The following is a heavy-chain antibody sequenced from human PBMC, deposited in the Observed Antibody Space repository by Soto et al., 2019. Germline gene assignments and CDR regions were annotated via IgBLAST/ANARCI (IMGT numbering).Heavy chain of an antibody. Sequence: SETLSLTCTVSGVSISSGGHYWSWIRQYPGKGLEWIGFIYYSGGTYYNPSLQSRVTISIDTSKNQFSLKLSSVTAADTAVYFCARDPNPIFFSWGQGTQVTVSS. D-gene: IGHD3-3*01. J-gene: IGHJ5*02. CDR3: ARDPNPIFFS. CDR1: GVSISSGGHY. V-gene: IGHV4-31*03. CDR2: IYYSGGT.